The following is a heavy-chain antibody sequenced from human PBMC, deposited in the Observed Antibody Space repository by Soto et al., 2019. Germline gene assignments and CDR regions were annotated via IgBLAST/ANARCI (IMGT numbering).Heavy chain of an antibody. CDR1: GGTFSSYA. D-gene: IGHD3-22*01. Sequence: QVQLVQSGAEVKKPGSSVKVSCKASGGTFSSYAISWVRQAPGQGLEWMGEIIPIFGTANYAQKIRGRVTITADESTSTAYMELSSLRSEDTAVYYCARDRGPSSGYYPYWFDPWGQGTLVSVSS. J-gene: IGHJ5*02. CDR3: ARDRGPSSGYYPYWFDP. V-gene: IGHV1-69*12. CDR2: IIPIFGTA.